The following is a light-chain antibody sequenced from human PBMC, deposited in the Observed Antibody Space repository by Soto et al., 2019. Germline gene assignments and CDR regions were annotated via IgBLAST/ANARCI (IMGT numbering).Light chain of an antibody. J-gene: IGLJ1*01. V-gene: IGLV1-40*01. CDR2: ANK. CDR1: SSNIGAGYD. CDR3: QSYDTSPSGYV. Sequence: QSVLTQPPSVSEAPGQRVTISCTGSSSNIGAGYDVHWYQQLPGTAPKLLIYANKNRPAGVPDRFSASKSGTSASLAITGLQAEDEADYYCQSYDTSPSGYVFGTGTKLTVL.